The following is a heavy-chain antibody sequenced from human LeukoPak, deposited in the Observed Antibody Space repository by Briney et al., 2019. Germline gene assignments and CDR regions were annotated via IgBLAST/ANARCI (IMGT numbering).Heavy chain of an antibody. Sequence: GGSLRLSCAASGFTFSNAWMSWVRQAPGKGLEWVGRIKSKTDGGTTGYAAPVKGRFTISRDDSKNTLYLQMNSLKTEDTAVYYCTTDGFGSSRYYFDYWGQGTLVTVSS. CDR2: IKSKTDGGTT. V-gene: IGHV3-15*01. CDR3: TTDGFGSSRYYFDY. D-gene: IGHD6-13*01. J-gene: IGHJ4*02. CDR1: GFTFSNAW.